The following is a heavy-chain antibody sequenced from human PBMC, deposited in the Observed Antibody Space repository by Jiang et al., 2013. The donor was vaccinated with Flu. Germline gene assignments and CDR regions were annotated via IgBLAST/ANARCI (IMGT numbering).Heavy chain of an antibody. CDR1: GDSFTGLY. J-gene: IGHJ4*02. CDR2: TFYSGGT. Sequence: LVESGPGLVKPSETLSLTCTVTGDSFTGLYWSWIRQPPGKGLEWIGYTFYSGGTNYNPSLQSRVAISVDRSKNQFSLRLTSVIAADTAVYYCARGPNIVGPASGAFDYWGQGMLVTVSS. D-gene: IGHD1-26*01. V-gene: IGHV4-59*11. CDR3: ARGPNIVGPASGAFDY.